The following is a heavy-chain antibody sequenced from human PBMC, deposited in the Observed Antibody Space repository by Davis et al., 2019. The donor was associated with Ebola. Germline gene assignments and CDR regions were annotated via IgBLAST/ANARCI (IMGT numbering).Heavy chain of an antibody. CDR1: GFTFSSYN. V-gene: IGHV3-74*01. J-gene: IGHJ6*02. Sequence: HTGGSLRLSCAASGFTFSSYNMHWVRQAPGKGLVWVSRINSDGSSTSYADSVKGRFTISRDNAKNTLYLQMNSLRAEDTAVYYCARVGSSWYYYYYGMDVWGQGTTVTVSS. CDR2: INSDGSST. CDR3: ARVGSSWYYYYYGMDV. D-gene: IGHD6-13*01.